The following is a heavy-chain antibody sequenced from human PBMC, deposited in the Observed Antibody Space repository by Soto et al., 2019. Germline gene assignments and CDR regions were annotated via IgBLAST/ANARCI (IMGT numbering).Heavy chain of an antibody. CDR2: ISSSSSYI. Sequence: PGGSLRLSCAASGFTFSSYSMNWVRQAPGKGLYWFSSISSSSSYIYYADSVKGRFTISRDNAKNSLYLQMNSLRAEDTAVYYCARSGGGWYRTFDYWGQGTLVTVSS. CDR3: ARSGGGWYRTFDY. J-gene: IGHJ4*02. D-gene: IGHD6-19*01. CDR1: GFTFSSYS. V-gene: IGHV3-21*01.